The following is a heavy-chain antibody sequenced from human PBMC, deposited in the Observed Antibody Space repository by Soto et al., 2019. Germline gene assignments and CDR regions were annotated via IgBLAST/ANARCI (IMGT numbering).Heavy chain of an antibody. V-gene: IGHV4-34*01. CDR1: GGFLSGYY. Sequence: QVQLQQWGAGLLKPSETLSLNCAVTGGFLSGYYWSWIRQPPGKGLEWIGEVKDGGHTNYSPSLRGRVTISSDTSNNQFSLRLNSVTAADTGVYYCARGQEGVMATHWDQGSLVTVSS. D-gene: IGHD5-12*01. J-gene: IGHJ4*02. CDR2: VKDGGHT. CDR3: ARGQEGVMATH.